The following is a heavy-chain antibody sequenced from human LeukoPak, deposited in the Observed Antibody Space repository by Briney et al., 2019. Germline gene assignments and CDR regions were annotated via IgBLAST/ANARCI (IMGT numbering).Heavy chain of an antibody. CDR3: ARQLETTSWFDY. D-gene: IGHD2-2*01. CDR1: GYTFTGYY. Sequence: ASVKVSCKASGYTFTGYYMHWVRQAPGQGLEWMGRISPNSGGTDYAQKFQGKVTMTRDASISTVYMDLNRLRSDDTAIYYCARQLETTSWFDYWGQGTLVIVSS. V-gene: IGHV1-2*06. CDR2: ISPNSGGT. J-gene: IGHJ5*01.